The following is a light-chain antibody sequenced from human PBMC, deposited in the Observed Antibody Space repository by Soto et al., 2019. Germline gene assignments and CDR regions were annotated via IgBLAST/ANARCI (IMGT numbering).Light chain of an antibody. CDR2: TVS. Sequence: DIVMTQPPLSLPVTPGEPASISCGSSQSLLDSDDGNTYLDWYLQKPWQSPQLLIYTVSYRASGVPDRFSGSGSGTDFTLKISRVEAEDVGVYYCMQRIEFPLTFGGGTKVDIK. J-gene: IGKJ4*01. CDR3: MQRIEFPLT. CDR1: QSLLDSDDGNTY. V-gene: IGKV2-40*01.